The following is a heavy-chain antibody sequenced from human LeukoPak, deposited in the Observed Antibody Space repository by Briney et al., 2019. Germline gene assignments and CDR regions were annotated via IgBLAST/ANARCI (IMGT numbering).Heavy chain of an antibody. Sequence: ASVKVSCKASGYTFTGYYMHWVRQAPGQGLEWMGRINPNSGGTNYAQKFQGRVTMTRDTSISTAYMELSRLRSDDTAVYYCARGPPKAMVRGPIDPWGQGTLVTVSS. V-gene: IGHV1-2*06. CDR3: ARGPPKAMVRGPIDP. J-gene: IGHJ5*02. CDR2: INPNSGGT. D-gene: IGHD3-10*01. CDR1: GYTFTGYY.